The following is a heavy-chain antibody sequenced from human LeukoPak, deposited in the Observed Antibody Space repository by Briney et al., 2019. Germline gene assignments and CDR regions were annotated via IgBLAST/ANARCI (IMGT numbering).Heavy chain of an antibody. Sequence: SETLSLTCTVSGGPISSSSYYWSWIRQPPGKGLEWIGYIYHSGSTYYNPSLKSRVTISVDRSKNQFSLKLSSVTAADTAVYYCARGGARTYYDYVWGSYPLSWFDPWGQGTLVTVSS. CDR2: IYHSGST. J-gene: IGHJ5*02. V-gene: IGHV4-30-2*01. CDR1: GGPISSSSYY. D-gene: IGHD3-16*01. CDR3: ARGGARTYYDYVWGSYPLSWFDP.